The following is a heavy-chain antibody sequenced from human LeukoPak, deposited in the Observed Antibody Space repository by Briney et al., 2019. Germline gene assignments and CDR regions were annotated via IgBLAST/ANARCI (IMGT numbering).Heavy chain of an antibody. J-gene: IGHJ4*02. Sequence: GGSLRLSCAASGFTFSSYWMHWVRQAPGKGLVWVSHINAEGGTTTYADSVKGRFTISRDNAKNSVYLQMNSLRAEDTAVYYCAREQYGGKDYWGQGNLVTVSS. CDR1: GFTFSSYW. V-gene: IGHV3-74*01. D-gene: IGHD4-23*01. CDR2: INAEGGTT. CDR3: AREQYGGKDY.